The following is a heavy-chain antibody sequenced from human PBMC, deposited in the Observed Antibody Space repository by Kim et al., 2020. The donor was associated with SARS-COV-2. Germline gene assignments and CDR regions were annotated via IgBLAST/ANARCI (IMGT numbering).Heavy chain of an antibody. Sequence: NRTLKSRVTISVDTSKNQFSLKLSSVTAADTAVYYCARGNDILTGYYPVWGQGTLVTVSS. D-gene: IGHD3-9*01. V-gene: IGHV4-34*01. CDR3: ARGNDILTGYYPV. J-gene: IGHJ4*02.